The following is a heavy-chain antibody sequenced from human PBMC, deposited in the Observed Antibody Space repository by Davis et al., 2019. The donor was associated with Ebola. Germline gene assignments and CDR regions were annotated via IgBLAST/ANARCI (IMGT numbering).Heavy chain of an antibody. J-gene: IGHJ5*02. V-gene: IGHV1-69*13. CDR3: ARTRYSSSGFDP. Sequence: AASVKVSCKASGGTFSSYAISWVRQAPGQGLEWMGGIIPIFGTANYAQKFQGRVTITADESTSTAYMELSSLRSEDTAVYYCARTRYSSSGFDPWGQGTLVTVSS. CDR2: IIPIFGTA. D-gene: IGHD6-6*01. CDR1: GGTFSSYA.